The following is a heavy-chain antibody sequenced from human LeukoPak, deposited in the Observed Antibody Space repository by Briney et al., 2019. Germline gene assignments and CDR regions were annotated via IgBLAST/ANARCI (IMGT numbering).Heavy chain of an antibody. CDR3: ARETRYSSGWYIDY. D-gene: IGHD6-19*01. J-gene: IGHJ4*02. CDR1: GYTFTSYV. CDR2: ISAYNGNT. V-gene: IGHV1-18*01. Sequence: GASVKVSCKASGYTFTSYVISWVRQAPGQGREWMGWISAYNGNTNYAPKLQGRVTMTTDTSTSTAYMELRSLRSDDTAVYYCARETRYSSGWYIDYWGQGTLVTVSS.